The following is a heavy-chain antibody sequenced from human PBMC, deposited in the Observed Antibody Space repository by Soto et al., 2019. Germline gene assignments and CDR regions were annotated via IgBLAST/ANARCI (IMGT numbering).Heavy chain of an antibody. D-gene: IGHD3-10*01. CDR1: GGPISGYY. CDR3: TRANYGSQSYYNFVDY. V-gene: IGHV4-59*01. J-gene: IGHJ4*02. Sequence: PSETLSLTCTVSGGPISGYYWSWIRQPPGKGLEWIGYIYYSGSTNYNPSLKSRVTISVDTSKNQFSLKLTSVTAADTAVYYCTRANYGSQSYYNFVDYWGQGTLVTVSS. CDR2: IYYSGST.